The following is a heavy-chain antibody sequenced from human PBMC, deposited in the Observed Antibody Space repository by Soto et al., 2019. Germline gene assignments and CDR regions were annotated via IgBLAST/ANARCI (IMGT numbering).Heavy chain of an antibody. CDR1: GYSFTNSW. Sequence: GESLKISCKGSGYSFTNSWIGWVRQMPGKGLEWMGIIHPGDSDTRYSPSFQGQVTISADKSINTAYLQWRSLKASDTAIYYCARPHGLTTVVTPAAFEIWGQGTMVTVSS. CDR3: ARPHGLTTVVTPAAFEI. J-gene: IGHJ3*02. V-gene: IGHV5-51*01. CDR2: IHPGDSDT. D-gene: IGHD4-17*01.